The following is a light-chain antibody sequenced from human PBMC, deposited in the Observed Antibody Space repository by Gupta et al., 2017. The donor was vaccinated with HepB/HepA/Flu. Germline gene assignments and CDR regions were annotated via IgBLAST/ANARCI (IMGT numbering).Light chain of an antibody. CDR2: DVG. CDR3: SSFTRNQILL. Sequence: QSGLAQPRSVSGSPGHSVTISCSGTTTDFGTGDSISWYRQSPGESPRVLIYDVGKRAPGIPARFSASYSALSASLTITGLQPEDESDYFCSSFTRNQILLFGSGTTVTVL. V-gene: IGLV2-11*01. CDR1: TTDFGTGDS. J-gene: IGLJ1*01.